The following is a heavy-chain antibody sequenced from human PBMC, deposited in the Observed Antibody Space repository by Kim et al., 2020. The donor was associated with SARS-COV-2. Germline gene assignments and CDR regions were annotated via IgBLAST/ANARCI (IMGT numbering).Heavy chain of an antibody. Sequence: GGSLRLSCAASGFTFSSHGMHWVRQAPGKGLEWVAVISYDGSNKYYADSVKGRFTISRDNSKNTLYLQMNSLRAEDTAVYYCAKEGGYSYGYSGWDYFDYWGQGTLVTVSS. J-gene: IGHJ4*02. D-gene: IGHD5-18*01. V-gene: IGHV3-30*18. CDR3: AKEGGYSYGYSGWDYFDY. CDR2: ISYDGSNK. CDR1: GFTFSSHG.